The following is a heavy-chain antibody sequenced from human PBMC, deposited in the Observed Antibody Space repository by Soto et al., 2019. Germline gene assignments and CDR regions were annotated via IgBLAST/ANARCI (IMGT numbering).Heavy chain of an antibody. CDR1: EFSFSSYA. J-gene: IGHJ4*02. CDR2: ISFDGNII. Sequence: PGGSLRLSCAASEFSFSSYAMHWIRQAPGKGLEWVAVISFDGNIIQYADSVKGRFIISRDNSKNTLYLQMNSLRGEDTTVYYCARTFDTITYYFDYWGQGTLVTVPQ. D-gene: IGHD3-9*01. CDR3: ARTFDTITYYFDY. V-gene: IGHV3-30*16.